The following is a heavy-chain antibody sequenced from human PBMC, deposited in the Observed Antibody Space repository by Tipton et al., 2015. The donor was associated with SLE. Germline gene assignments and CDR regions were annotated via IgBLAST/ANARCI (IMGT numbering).Heavy chain of an antibody. D-gene: IGHD2-2*02. CDR3: AREIKGWGYCSSTSCYTHYGMDV. Sequence: QSGAEVKKPGSSVKVSCKASGGTFSSYAISWVRQAPGQGLEWMGGIIPIFGTANYAQKFQGRVTITTDESTSTAYMELSSLRSEDTAVYYCAREIKGWGYCSSTSCYTHYGMDVWGQGTTVAVSS. CDR2: IIPIFGTA. V-gene: IGHV1-69*05. CDR1: GGTFSSYA. J-gene: IGHJ6*02.